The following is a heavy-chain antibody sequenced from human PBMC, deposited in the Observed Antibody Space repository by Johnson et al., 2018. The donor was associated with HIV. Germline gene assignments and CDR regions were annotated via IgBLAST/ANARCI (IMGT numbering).Heavy chain of an antibody. J-gene: IGHJ3*02. CDR3: AAGRAVAGLGGNACDI. V-gene: IGHV3-7*01. Sequence: VQLVESGGGVVQPGGSLRLSCAASGFTFSSYWMSWVRQAPGKGLEWVANIKQDGSEKYYVDSVKGRFTISRDNAKNSLYLQMNSLRAEDTAVYYCAAGRAVAGLGGNACDIWGQGTMVTVSS. D-gene: IGHD6-19*01. CDR2: IKQDGSEK. CDR1: GFTFSSYW.